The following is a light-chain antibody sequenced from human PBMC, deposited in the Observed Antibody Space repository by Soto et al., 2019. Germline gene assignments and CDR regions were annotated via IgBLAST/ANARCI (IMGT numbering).Light chain of an antibody. CDR3: LQYDSVPLT. Sequence: DIQMTQSPSSLSASVGDRVTITCQASQDIRKSLNWYQQKPGKAPDLLIYDASNLEKGAPSRFSGGGSGTHFTFTISSLQPEDLATYYCLQYDSVPLTFGPGTELHLK. CDR1: QDIRKS. V-gene: IGKV1-33*01. CDR2: DAS. J-gene: IGKJ3*01.